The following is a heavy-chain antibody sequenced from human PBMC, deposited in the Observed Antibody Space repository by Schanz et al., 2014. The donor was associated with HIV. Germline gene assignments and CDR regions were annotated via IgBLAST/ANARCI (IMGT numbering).Heavy chain of an antibody. CDR1: GYPSSKYW. CDR3: AGGVAAGRG. V-gene: IGHV3-7*04. Sequence: VQLVESGGGLVQPGGSLRLSCEASGYPSSKYWLSWVRHTPGRGLEWVANINQDGSEKYYVASVEGRFTISRDNAKNSVFLQMNSLRAEDTATYYCAGGVAAGRGWGQGLLVTVSS. D-gene: IGHD6-13*01. CDR2: INQDGSEK. J-gene: IGHJ4*02.